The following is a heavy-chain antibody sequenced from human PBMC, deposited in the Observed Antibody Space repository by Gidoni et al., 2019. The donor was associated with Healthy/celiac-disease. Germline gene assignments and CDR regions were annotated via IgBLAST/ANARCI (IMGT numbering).Heavy chain of an antibody. J-gene: IGHJ4*02. Sequence: EVQLLESGGGLVQPGWSLRLSCAASGFTFSSYAMSWVRQAPGTGLGWVSAISGSGGSTYYADSGKGRFTISRDNSKNTLYLQMNSLRAEDTAVYYCAKDYGDSRDWGQGTLVTVSS. CDR2: ISGSGGST. D-gene: IGHD4-17*01. V-gene: IGHV3-23*01. CDR3: AKDYGDSRD. CDR1: GFTFSSYA.